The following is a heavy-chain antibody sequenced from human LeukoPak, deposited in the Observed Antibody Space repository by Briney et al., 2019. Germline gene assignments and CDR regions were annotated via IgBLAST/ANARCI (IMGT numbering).Heavy chain of an antibody. CDR3: AKDSSSWKFYMDV. V-gene: IGHV3-30*18. D-gene: IGHD6-13*01. J-gene: IGHJ6*03. CDR1: GFTFSSYG. Sequence: QTGGSLRLSCAAPGFTFSSYGMHWVRQAPGKGLEWGAVISYDGSNKYYADSVKGRFTISRDNSKNTLYLQMNSLRAEDTAVYYCAKDSSSWKFYMDVWGKGTTVTVSS. CDR2: ISYDGSNK.